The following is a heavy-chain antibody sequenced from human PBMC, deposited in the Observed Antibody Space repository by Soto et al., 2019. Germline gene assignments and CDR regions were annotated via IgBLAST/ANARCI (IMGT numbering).Heavy chain of an antibody. D-gene: IGHD5-18*01. CDR3: AKDAGYSYGFSLEPYYYYYYGMDV. V-gene: IGHV3-23*01. J-gene: IGHJ6*02. CDR2: ISGSGGST. CDR1: GFTFSSYA. Sequence: PGGSLRLSCAASGFTFSSYAMSWVRQAPGKGLEWVSAISGSGGSTYYADSVKGRFTISRDNSKNTLYLQMNSLRAEDTAVYYCAKDAGYSYGFSLEPYYYYYYGMDVWGQGPTVTVSS.